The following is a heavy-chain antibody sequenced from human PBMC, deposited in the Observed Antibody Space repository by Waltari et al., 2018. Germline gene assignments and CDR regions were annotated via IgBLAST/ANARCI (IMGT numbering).Heavy chain of an antibody. CDR3: ARYYYGSGRSGFDY. CDR1: GYTFTDYF. V-gene: IGHV1-2*06. J-gene: IGHJ4*02. Sequence: QVQLVQSGAEVMKPGASVKVSCKASGYTFTDYFLHWLRRAPGQGLEWMGRINPNSGDTNYVQKFQGRVTMTRDTSISTAYMELGPLRSDDTAVFYCARYYYGSGRSGFDYWGQGTLVTVSS. CDR2: INPNSGDT. D-gene: IGHD3-10*01.